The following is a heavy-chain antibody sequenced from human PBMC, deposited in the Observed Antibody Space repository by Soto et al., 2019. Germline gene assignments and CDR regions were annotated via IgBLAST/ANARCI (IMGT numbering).Heavy chain of an antibody. D-gene: IGHD3-22*01. CDR3: ARQNQYYYDSSGYFDAFDI. CDR2: IYYSGST. J-gene: IGHJ3*02. CDR1: GGSISSSSYY. V-gene: IGHV4-39*01. Sequence: PSETLSLTCTVSGGSISSSSYYWGWIRQPPGKGLEWIGSIYYSGSTYYNPSLKSRVTISVDTSKNQFSLKLSSVTAADTAVYYCARQNQYYYDSSGYFDAFDIWGQGTMVTVSS.